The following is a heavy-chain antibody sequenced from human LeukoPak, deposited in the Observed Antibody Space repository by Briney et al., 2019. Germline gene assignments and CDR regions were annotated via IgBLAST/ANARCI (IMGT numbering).Heavy chain of an antibody. J-gene: IGHJ6*03. V-gene: IGHV3-23*01. CDR2: ISVSGNT. CDR3: AKEGSVTTLVYYYYMDV. Sequence: GGSLRLSCAASGFTFSSYAMSWVRQGPGKGLEWVSAISVSGNTYHADSVKGRFTISRDNSKSKVYLQMNSLRAEDTAVYYCAKEGSVTTLVYYYYMDVWGKGTTVTISS. D-gene: IGHD4-23*01. CDR1: GFTFSSYA.